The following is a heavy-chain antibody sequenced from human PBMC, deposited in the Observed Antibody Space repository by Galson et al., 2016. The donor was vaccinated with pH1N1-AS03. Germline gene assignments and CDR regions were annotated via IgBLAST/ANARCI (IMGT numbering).Heavy chain of an antibody. V-gene: IGHV4-59*08. CDR2: IFYNGTT. J-gene: IGHJ4*02. CDR1: GGSITNYY. D-gene: IGHD4-17*01. Sequence: SGGSITNYYWTWIRQPPGKRLEWIGYIFYNGTTNYNPSLKSRVTISVDTSKNQFSLKLTSVTAADTAVYYCARFPDYGDDVGYWGQGTLVTVSS. CDR3: ARFPDYGDDVGY.